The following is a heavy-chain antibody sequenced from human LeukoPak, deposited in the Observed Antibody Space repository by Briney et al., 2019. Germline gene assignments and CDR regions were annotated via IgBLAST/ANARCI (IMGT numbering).Heavy chain of an antibody. CDR3: AKVRHRVVGATRPGVCDY. Sequence: GGSLRLSCAASGFTFSSYAMHWVRQAPGKGLEWVSAISGSGGSTYYADSVKGRFTISRDNSKNTLYLQMNSPRAEDTAVYYCAKVRHRVVGATRPGVCDYWGQGTLVTVSS. CDR2: ISGSGGST. V-gene: IGHV3-23*01. J-gene: IGHJ4*02. CDR1: GFTFSSYA. D-gene: IGHD1-26*01.